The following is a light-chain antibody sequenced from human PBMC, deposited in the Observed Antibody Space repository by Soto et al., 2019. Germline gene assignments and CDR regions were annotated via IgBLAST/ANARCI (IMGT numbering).Light chain of an antibody. CDR2: EVT. Sequence: QSVLTQPASVSGSPGQSITISCTGTSSDVGGYNYVCWYKQHPGKAPQLMIYEVTNWPSGVSDRFSGSKSGNTASLTISGLQAEDEADYYCSSYTSSSTLYVFGTGTKLTVL. CDR1: SSDVGGYNY. V-gene: IGLV2-14*01. CDR3: SSYTSSSTLYV. J-gene: IGLJ1*01.